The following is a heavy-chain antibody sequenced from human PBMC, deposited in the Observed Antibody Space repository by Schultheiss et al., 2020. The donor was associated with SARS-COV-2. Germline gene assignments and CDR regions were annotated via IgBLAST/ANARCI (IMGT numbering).Heavy chain of an antibody. CDR1: GFTFSSYA. CDR2: ISGSGGST. CDR3: ARDAGRFLNY. Sequence: GGSLRLSCAASGFTFSSYAMSWVRQAPGKGLEWVSAISGSGGSTYYADSVKGRFTISRVNAKNSLYLQMNSLRAEDTAVYYCARDAGRFLNYWGQGTLVTVSS. D-gene: IGHD3-3*01. V-gene: IGHV3-23*01. J-gene: IGHJ4*02.